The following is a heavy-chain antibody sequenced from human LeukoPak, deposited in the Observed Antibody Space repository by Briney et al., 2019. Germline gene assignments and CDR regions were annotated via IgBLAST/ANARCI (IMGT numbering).Heavy chain of an antibody. J-gene: IGHJ4*02. CDR1: VFTFSNYA. D-gene: IGHD6-13*01. V-gene: IGHV3-23*01. CDR3: AKGVSSLTFSFDY. Sequence: GGSLRLPCAASVFTFSNYAMSWVRQAPGKGLEWVSSISGGSTYYADSVKGRFTISRDNSKNTLFLQMNSLRAEDTAVYYCAKGVSSLTFSFDYWGQGTLVTVSS. CDR2: ISGGST.